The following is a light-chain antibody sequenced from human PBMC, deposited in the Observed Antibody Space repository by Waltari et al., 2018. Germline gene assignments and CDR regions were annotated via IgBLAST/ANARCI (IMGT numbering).Light chain of an antibody. CDR3: QQYNNWPPRET. CDR1: QSVSSN. J-gene: IGKJ1*01. Sequence: EIVMTQSPATLSVSPGERATLSCRASQSVSSNLAWYQQKPGQAPRLLIYGASTRATGIPARFSGSGSGTEFILTISSMQSEDFAVYYCQQYNNWPPRETFGQGTKVEIK. CDR2: GAS. V-gene: IGKV3-15*01.